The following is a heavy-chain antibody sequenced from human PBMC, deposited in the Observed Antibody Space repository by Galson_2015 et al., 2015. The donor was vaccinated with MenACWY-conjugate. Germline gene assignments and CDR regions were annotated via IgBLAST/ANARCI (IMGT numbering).Heavy chain of an antibody. V-gene: IGHV1-3*01. Sequence: RVTITRDTSASTAYMDLSSLRSEDTAVYYCARDPNIAAGGTLDYWGQGTLVTVSS. CDR3: ARDPNIAAGGTLDY. J-gene: IGHJ4*02. D-gene: IGHD6-13*01.